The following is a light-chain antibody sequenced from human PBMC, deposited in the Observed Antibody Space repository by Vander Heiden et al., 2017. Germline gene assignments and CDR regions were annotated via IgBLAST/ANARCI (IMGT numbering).Light chain of an antibody. J-gene: IGKJ1*01. CDR1: QGSSSY. V-gene: IGKV1-8*01. CDR3: QQDYSYPRT. Sequence: AIRMTQYPSSFSASTGDRVTITCRASQGSSSYLAWYQQKPGKAPKLLIYAASTLQSGVPSRFSGSGSATDFTLTISCLHSEDFATYYCQQDYSYPRTFGQGTKVEIK. CDR2: AAS.